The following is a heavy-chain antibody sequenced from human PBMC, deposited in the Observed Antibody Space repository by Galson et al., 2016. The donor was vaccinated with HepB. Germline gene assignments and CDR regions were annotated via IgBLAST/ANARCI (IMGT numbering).Heavy chain of an antibody. CDR2: IFYAGTA. Sequence: SETLSLTCTVSRGSISSSAYYWGWVRQPPGRGLEWIGSIFYAGTAYFTPSLKSRVDMSIDTSKNQFFLRLSSATAADTAVYYCASHLRYHDSSGYHWYFDLWGRGTLVTVSS. CDR3: ASHLRYHDSSGYHWYFDL. CDR1: RGSISSSAYY. V-gene: IGHV4-39*01. J-gene: IGHJ2*01. D-gene: IGHD3-22*01.